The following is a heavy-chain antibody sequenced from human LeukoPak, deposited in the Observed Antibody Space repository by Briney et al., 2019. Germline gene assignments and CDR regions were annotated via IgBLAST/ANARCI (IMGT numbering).Heavy chain of an antibody. CDR3: AKDLSSGGGYD. Sequence: GGSLRLSCAASGFTFSTYAVHWVRQAPGKGLEWLAVISYDGSDKYYADSVKGRFTISRDNSKSTQHLQMNSLRAEDTAVYYCAKDLSSGGGYDWGQGTLVAVSS. J-gene: IGHJ4*02. D-gene: IGHD3-16*01. CDR1: GFTFSTYA. CDR2: ISYDGSDK. V-gene: IGHV3-30-3*01.